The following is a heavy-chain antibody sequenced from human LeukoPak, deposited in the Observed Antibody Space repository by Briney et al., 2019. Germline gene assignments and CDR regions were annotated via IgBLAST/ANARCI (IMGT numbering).Heavy chain of an antibody. Sequence: GGSLRLSCAPSGFTFSSYAMHWVRPAPGEGRGWVAVISYDGSNKYYADSVKGRFTISRDNSKNTLYLQMNSLRAEDTAVYYCASLAAAGFYYYYYMDVWGKGTTVTVSS. D-gene: IGHD6-13*01. V-gene: IGHV3-30*01. CDR1: GFTFSSYA. CDR3: ASLAAAGFYYYYYMDV. CDR2: ISYDGSNK. J-gene: IGHJ6*03.